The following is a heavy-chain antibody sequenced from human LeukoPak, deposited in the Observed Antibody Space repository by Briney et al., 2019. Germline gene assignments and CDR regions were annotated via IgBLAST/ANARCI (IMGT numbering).Heavy chain of an antibody. D-gene: IGHD4-23*01. J-gene: IGHJ4*02. Sequence: ASVKVSCKASGGTFSSYAISWVRQAPGQGLEWMGGIIPIFGTANYARKFQGRVTITADESTSTAYMELSSLRSEDTAVYYCARELYGGNSVYDYWGQGTLVTVSS. CDR1: GGTFSSYA. CDR2: IIPIFGTA. CDR3: ARELYGGNSVYDY. V-gene: IGHV1-69*13.